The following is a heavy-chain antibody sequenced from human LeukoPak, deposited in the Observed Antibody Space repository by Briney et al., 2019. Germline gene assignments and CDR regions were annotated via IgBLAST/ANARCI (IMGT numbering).Heavy chain of an antibody. CDR3: ARVAYYDSSGYYCGEGTFDY. J-gene: IGHJ4*02. D-gene: IGHD3-22*01. V-gene: IGHV4-31*03. CDR2: IYYSGST. CDR1: GGSISSGGYY. Sequence: SQTLSLTCTVSGGSISSGGYYWSWIRQHPGKGLEWIGYIYYSGSTYYNPSLKSRVTISVDTSKNQFSLKLSSVTAADTAVYYCARVAYYDSSGYYCGEGTFDYWGQGTLVTVSS.